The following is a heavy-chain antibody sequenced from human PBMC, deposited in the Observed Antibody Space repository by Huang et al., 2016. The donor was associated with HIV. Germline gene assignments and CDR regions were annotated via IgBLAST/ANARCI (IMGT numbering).Heavy chain of an antibody. CDR1: GDSFSDFF. CDR2: VNHVGKT. D-gene: IGHD2-2*01. V-gene: IGHV4-34*01. Sequence: QVRLDQWGAGLLKPSETLSLTCAVYGDSFSDFFWSWIRQAPGKGLEWIGGVNHVGKTNYKPSLKSRVTIAVDTSKNQFSLKLKSVTVDDTSMYYCVRGRGTSWSFFDTWGQGSLVTVFS. CDR3: VRGRGTSWSFFDT. J-gene: IGHJ4*02.